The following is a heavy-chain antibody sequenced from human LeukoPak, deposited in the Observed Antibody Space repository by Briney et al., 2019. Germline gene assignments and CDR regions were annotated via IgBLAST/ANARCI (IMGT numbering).Heavy chain of an antibody. CDR3: ARGYSSSWHHYYYFMDV. D-gene: IGHD6-13*01. J-gene: IGHJ6*03. CDR1: GFTVSSNY. CDR2: ISSSSSYI. V-gene: IGHV3-21*01. Sequence: WGSLRLSCAASGFTVSSNYISWVRQVPGKGLEWVSSISSSSSYIYYADSVKGRFTISRDNATNSLYLQINSLRAEDTAVYYCARGYSSSWHHYYYFMDVWGKGTTVTVSS.